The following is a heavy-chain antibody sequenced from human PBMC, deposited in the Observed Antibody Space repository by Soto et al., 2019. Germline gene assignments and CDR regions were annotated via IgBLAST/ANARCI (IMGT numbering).Heavy chain of an antibody. CDR2: ISGYNGNT. J-gene: IGHJ6*02. V-gene: IGHV1-18*01. D-gene: IGHD1-1*01. Sequence: QVRLVQSGSEVKKLGASVKVSCKSSDNTFTHYGINWVRQAPGQGLEWMGWISGYNGNTKYAQKFQDRVTMTADTGTRTAFMEVRSLTSDDTGVYFCAATVGNYFGLDVGGQGTTVTVSS. CDR3: AATVGNYFGLDV. CDR1: DNTFTHYG.